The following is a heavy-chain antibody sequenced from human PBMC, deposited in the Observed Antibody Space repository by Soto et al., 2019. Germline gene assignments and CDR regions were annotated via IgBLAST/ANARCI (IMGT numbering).Heavy chain of an antibody. D-gene: IGHD2-15*01. CDR3: AKLLRMGPHNLFAP. CDR2: INHSGST. CDR1: GGSFSGYY. Sequence: SETLSLTCAVYGGSFSGYYWSWIRQPPGKGLEWIGEINHSGSTNYNPSLKSRVTISVDTSKNQFSLKLSSVTAADTAAYYCAKLLRMGPHNLFAPWGQGTLVIVSS. J-gene: IGHJ5*02. V-gene: IGHV4-34*01.